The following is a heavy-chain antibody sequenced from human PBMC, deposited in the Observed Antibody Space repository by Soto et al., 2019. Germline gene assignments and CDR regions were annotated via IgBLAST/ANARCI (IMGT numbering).Heavy chain of an antibody. J-gene: IGHJ4*02. V-gene: IGHV1-18*01. D-gene: IGHD3-10*01. CDR2: ISAYNGNT. Sequence: ASVKVSCKASGYTFTSYGISWVRQAPGQGLEWMGWISAYNGNTNYAQKLQGRVTISVDTSKNQFSLKLNSVTAADTAVYYCARGTARGVIGLVDYWGQGTLVTVSS. CDR3: ARGTARGVIGLVDY. CDR1: GYTFTSYG.